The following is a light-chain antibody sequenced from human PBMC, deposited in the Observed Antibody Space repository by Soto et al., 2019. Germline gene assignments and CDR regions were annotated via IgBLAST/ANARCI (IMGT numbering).Light chain of an antibody. Sequence: ENQLTQPRSSLSESVGDSVTLTCRASQDISNSLNWYQQKPGKPPKVLIYGASTLQGGVPSRFSGGGSGTEFTLTISSLQPEDFATYYCQQSYNIPPITFGQGTRLEI. CDR1: QDISNS. V-gene: IGKV1-39*01. CDR2: GAS. J-gene: IGKJ5*01. CDR3: QQSYNIPPIT.